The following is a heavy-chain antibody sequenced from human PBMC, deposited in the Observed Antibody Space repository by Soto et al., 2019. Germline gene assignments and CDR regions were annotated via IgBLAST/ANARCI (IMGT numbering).Heavy chain of an antibody. CDR2: INPNSGGT. D-gene: IGHD6-13*01. Sequence: SVELCCEASGVAITCRSMYSARQYTKQGLEWMGWINPNSGGTNYAQKLQGWVNMTRDTSISTAYMELSRLRSDDTAVYYCARDGYSSIWYVFDFLGQGTLVTVFS. J-gene: IGHJ4*02. CDR3: ARDGYSSIWYVFDF. V-gene: IGHV1-2*04. CDR1: GVAITCRS.